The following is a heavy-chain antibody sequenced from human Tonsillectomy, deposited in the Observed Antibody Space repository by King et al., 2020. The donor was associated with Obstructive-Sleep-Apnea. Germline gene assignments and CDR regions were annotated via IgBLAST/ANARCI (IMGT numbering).Heavy chain of an antibody. CDR2: HSGCYGSK. Sequence: VQLVESGGGFVQTGGSLRLSCAVSGFTFMSYAMNWVRQAPGKGLEWVSTHSGCYGSKYYADSVKGRVTISRDNSKNTLYLQMNRLRVEETAEYYCAKVSRDGGIVEVPSAKEYYYYYYDFDVWGQGTTVTVSS. V-gene: IGHV3-23*04. CDR1: GFTFMSYA. CDR3: AKVSRDGGIVEVPSAKEYYYYYYDFDV. J-gene: IGHJ6*02. D-gene: IGHD2-2*01.